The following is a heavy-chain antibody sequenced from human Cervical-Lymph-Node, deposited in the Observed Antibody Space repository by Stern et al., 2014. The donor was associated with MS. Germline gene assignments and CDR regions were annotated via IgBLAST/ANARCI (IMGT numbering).Heavy chain of an antibody. V-gene: IGHV4-59*01. J-gene: IGHJ4*02. CDR2: IYYSGST. CDR1: GGSISSYY. D-gene: IGHD3-22*01. Sequence: QVQLQESGPGLVKPSETLSLTCTVSGGSISSYYWSWIRQPPGKGLEWIGYIYYSGSTNYHPSLKSRVTISVDTSKNQFSLKLSSVTAADTAVYYCARGTYYYDSSGYYVFDYWGQGTLVTVSS. CDR3: ARGTYYYDSSGYYVFDY.